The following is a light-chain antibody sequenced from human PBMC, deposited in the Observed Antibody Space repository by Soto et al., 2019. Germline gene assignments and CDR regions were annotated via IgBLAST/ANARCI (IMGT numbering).Light chain of an antibody. Sequence: QSALTQPASVSGSPGQSITLSCTRTSSGVESYNFVSLYQHHPGKAPKLIISEGSQRPSGVSDRVSASESGDTASLTISGLQAEDEADYYCSSYAGAVVFGGGTKVTVL. CDR1: SSGVESYNF. CDR2: EGS. CDR3: SSYAGAVV. J-gene: IGLJ2*01. V-gene: IGLV2-23*01.